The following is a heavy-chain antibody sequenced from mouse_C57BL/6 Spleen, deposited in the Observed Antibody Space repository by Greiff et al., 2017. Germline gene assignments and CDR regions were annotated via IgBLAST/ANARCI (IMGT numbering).Heavy chain of an antibody. CDR2: IDPENGDT. J-gene: IGHJ2*01. Sequence: DVKLQESGAELVRPGASVKLSCTASGFNIKDDYMHWVKQRPEQGLEWIGWIDPENGDTEYASKFQGKATITADTASNTAYLQLSSLTSEYTAVYYCTTLYHGNYGDYWGQGTTLTVSS. D-gene: IGHD2-1*01. CDR3: TTLYHGNYGDY. V-gene: IGHV14-4*01. CDR1: GFNIKDDY.